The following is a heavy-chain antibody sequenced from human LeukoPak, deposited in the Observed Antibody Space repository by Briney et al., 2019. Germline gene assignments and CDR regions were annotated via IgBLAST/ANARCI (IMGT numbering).Heavy chain of an antibody. CDR2: ISSSRSTI. CDR3: ARDGESRAEYSSRPNWFDP. Sequence: GGSLRLSCAASGFTFSTYNMNWVRQAPGKGLEWGSYISSSRSTIYYADSVKGRFTISRDNARNSLYLQMNSLRAEDTAVYYCARDGESRAEYSSRPNWFDPWGQGTLVTVSS. V-gene: IGHV3-48*04. J-gene: IGHJ5*02. CDR1: GFTFSTYN. D-gene: IGHD6-13*01.